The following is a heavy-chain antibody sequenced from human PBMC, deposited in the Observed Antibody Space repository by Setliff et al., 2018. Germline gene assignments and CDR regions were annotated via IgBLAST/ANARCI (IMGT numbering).Heavy chain of an antibody. CDR3: ARGSPLHY. CDR1: GGTFSSYA. CDR2: IMAIFGPA. Sequence: SVKVSCKASGGTFSSYAISWVRQAPGQGLEWMGGIMAIFGPANYAQMFQGRVTITTDESTSTSYMELSSLRSEDTALYYCARGSPLHYWGQGTLVTVSS. D-gene: IGHD3-10*01. J-gene: IGHJ4*02. V-gene: IGHV1-69*05.